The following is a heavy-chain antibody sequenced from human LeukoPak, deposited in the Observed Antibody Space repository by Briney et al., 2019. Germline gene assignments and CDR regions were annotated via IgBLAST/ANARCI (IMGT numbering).Heavy chain of an antibody. V-gene: IGHV3-74*01. CDR2: IKSDGSDT. CDR1: GFTFSTYW. J-gene: IGHJ6*02. CDR3: ARGDYGMDV. Sequence: GGSLRLSCAASGFTFSTYWMHWVRQAPGKGLVWVSHIKSDGSDTSYADSVKGRFTISRDNAKNTLYLRMNSLRAEDTAVYYCARGDYGMDVWGRGTTVTVSS. D-gene: IGHD2-21*01.